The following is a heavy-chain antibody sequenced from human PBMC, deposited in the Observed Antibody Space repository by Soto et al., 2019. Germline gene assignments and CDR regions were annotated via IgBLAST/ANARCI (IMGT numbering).Heavy chain of an antibody. Sequence: GESLKISCAASGFTFSSYGMHWVRQAPGKGLEWVAVIWYDGSNKYYADSVKGRFTISRDNSKNTLYLQMNSLRAEDTAVYYCARDRTRPRDGETYYFDYWGQGTLVTVSS. CDR3: ARDRTRPRDGETYYFDY. J-gene: IGHJ4*02. CDR2: IWYDGSNK. V-gene: IGHV3-33*01. D-gene: IGHD7-27*01. CDR1: GFTFSSYG.